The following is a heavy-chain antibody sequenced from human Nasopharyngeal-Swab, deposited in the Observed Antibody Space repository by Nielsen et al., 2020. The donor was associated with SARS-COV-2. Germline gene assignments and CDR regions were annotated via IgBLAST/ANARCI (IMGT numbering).Heavy chain of an antibody. Sequence: SETLSLTCSVSGGSISSGIYYWSWFRQPPGKGLEWLGYLYYTGSAYYNPSLRSRVSMSVDTSTNRFSLTLTSVTAADTAVYYCARAHRDSGYNDASDIWGHGTMVTVSS. V-gene: IGHV4-30-4*01. CDR2: LYYTGSA. CDR1: GGSISSGIYY. D-gene: IGHD3-22*01. CDR3: ARAHRDSGYNDASDI. J-gene: IGHJ3*02.